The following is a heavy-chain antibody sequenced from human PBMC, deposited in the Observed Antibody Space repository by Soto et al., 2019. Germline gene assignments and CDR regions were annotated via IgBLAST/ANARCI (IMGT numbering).Heavy chain of an antibody. V-gene: IGHV5-10-1*01. D-gene: IGHD6-6*01. CDR3: ARIAARAPYYGMDV. J-gene: IGHJ6*02. CDR1: GYSFTSYW. CDR2: IDPTDSYA. Sequence: PGESLKISCKGSGYSFTSYWISWVRQMPGKGLEWMGRIDPTDSYANYNPSFQGHVTLSADKSISTAYLQWSSLKASDTAMYYCARIAARAPYYGMDVWGQGTTVTVSS.